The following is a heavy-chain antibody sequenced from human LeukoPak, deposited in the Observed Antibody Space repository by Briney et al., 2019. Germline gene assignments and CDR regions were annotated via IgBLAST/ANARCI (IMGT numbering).Heavy chain of an antibody. D-gene: IGHD6-19*01. J-gene: IGHJ6*02. CDR3: AREPNSSGYYYYYGMDV. CDR1: GYTFTGYY. V-gene: IGHV1-2*02. CDR2: INPNSGGT. Sequence: ASVTVSCKASGYTFTGYYMHWVRQAPGQGLEWMGWINPNSGGTNYAQKFQGRVTMTRDTSINTAYMELSRLRSDDTAVYYCAREPNSSGYYYYYGMDVWGQGTTVTVSS.